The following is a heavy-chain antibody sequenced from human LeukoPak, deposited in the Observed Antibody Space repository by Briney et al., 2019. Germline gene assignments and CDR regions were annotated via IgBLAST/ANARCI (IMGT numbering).Heavy chain of an antibody. CDR2: IYYSGTT. D-gene: IGHD3-10*01. CDR1: GGSISSGGYY. Sequence: SETLSLTCTVSGGSISSGGYYWSWIRQHPGKGLEWIGYIYYSGTTNYNPSLKSRVTLSVDTSKNQFSLKLSSVTAADTAVYYCARGGVAAKYYFDYWGQGTLVTVSS. V-gene: IGHV4-61*08. J-gene: IGHJ4*02. CDR3: ARGGVAAKYYFDY.